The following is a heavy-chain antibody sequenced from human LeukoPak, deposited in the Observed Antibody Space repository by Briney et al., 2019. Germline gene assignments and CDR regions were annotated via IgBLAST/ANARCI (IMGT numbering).Heavy chain of an antibody. CDR1: GYTSTGYY. CDR2: INPNSGGT. Sequence: GASVKVSCKASGYTSTGYYMHWVRQAPGQGLEWMGWINPNSGGTNYAQKFQGRVTMTRDTSISTAYMELSRLRSDDTAVYYCAREYSSSPEGFDPWGQGTLVTVSS. CDR3: AREYSSSPEGFDP. J-gene: IGHJ5*02. V-gene: IGHV1-2*02. D-gene: IGHD6-6*01.